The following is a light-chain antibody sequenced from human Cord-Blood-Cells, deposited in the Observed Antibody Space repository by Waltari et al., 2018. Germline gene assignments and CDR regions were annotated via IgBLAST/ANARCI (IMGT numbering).Light chain of an antibody. CDR3: SSYAGSNNLV. CDR1: RSDVGGYNY. J-gene: IGLJ3*02. CDR2: EVS. Sequence: QSALTQPPSASGSPGQSVTISCTGTRSDVGGYNYVSWYQQHPGKAPKPMIYEVSKRPSGGPYRFSGSKSGNTASLTVSGLQAEDEADYYCSSYAGSNNLVFGGGTKLTVL. V-gene: IGLV2-8*01.